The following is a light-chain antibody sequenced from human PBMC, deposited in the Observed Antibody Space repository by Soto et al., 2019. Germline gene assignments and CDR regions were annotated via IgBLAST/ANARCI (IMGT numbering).Light chain of an antibody. CDR1: QSVSIN. V-gene: IGKV3-15*01. Sequence: EILMTQSPATLSVSPGERATLSCRASQSVSINLAWYQQKPGQAPRLLIYGASTRATGIPARCSGSESGKEFTLTISSLQSEDFAVYYCQQCNNWPYTFGQGTKLEIK. CDR2: GAS. CDR3: QQCNNWPYT. J-gene: IGKJ2*01.